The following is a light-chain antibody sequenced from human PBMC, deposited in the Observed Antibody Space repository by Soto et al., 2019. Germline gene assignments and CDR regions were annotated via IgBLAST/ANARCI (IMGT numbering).Light chain of an antibody. V-gene: IGKV3-11*01. J-gene: IGKJ1*01. Sequence: EIVLTQSPATLSLSPGERATLSGMASLSVSNNLAWYPQKPGQAPRLLIYDESTMADGIPARFSGSGSGTDFILTINSLETEDCAVYYGQQRSNWRTFGQGTQVYVK. CDR3: QQRSNWRT. CDR2: DES. CDR1: LSVSNN.